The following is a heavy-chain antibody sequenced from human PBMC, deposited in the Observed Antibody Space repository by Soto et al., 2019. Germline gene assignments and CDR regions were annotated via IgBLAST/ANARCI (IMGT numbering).Heavy chain of an antibody. CDR2: IFPDDSDN. CDR3: FRGGVTSRTFDY. Sequence: GESLKISCKGSGYSFTTNWIGWVRQMPGQGLEWMGIIFPDDSDNRYSPSFQGHVTISVDKSISTAYVQWSSLKASDSAIYYCFRGGVTSRTFDYWGQGTLVTVSS. D-gene: IGHD3-16*01. CDR1: GYSFTTNW. V-gene: IGHV5-51*01. J-gene: IGHJ4*02.